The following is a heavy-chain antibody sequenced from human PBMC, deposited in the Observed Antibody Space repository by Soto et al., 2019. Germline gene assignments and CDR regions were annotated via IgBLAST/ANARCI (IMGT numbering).Heavy chain of an antibody. CDR1: GLSLSTSGVG. V-gene: IGHV2-5*02. CDR2: IYWDDDK. J-gene: IGHJ5*02. D-gene: IGHD3-10*01. CDR3: AHIPNYYQYNWFDP. Sequence: QITLKESGPTLVKPTQTLTLTCTFSGLSLSTSGVGVAWIRQPPGKALECLALIYWDDDKRYSPSLKSRLTISKDTAKNQVVLTMTNMDPVDTATYYCAHIPNYYQYNWFDPWGQGTLVTVSS.